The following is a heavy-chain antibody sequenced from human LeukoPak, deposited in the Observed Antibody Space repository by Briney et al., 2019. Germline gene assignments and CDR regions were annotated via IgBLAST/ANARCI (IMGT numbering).Heavy chain of an antibody. V-gene: IGHV1-24*01. CDR3: ARVVHYYDSRPLDY. CDR1: GYTLTELS. Sequence: ASVKVSCKVSGYTLTELSMHWVRQAPGKGLEWMGGFDPEDGETIYAQKFQGRVTMTTDTSTSTAYMELRSLRSDDTAVYYCARVVHYYDSRPLDYWGQGTLVTVSS. J-gene: IGHJ4*02. D-gene: IGHD3-22*01. CDR2: FDPEDGET.